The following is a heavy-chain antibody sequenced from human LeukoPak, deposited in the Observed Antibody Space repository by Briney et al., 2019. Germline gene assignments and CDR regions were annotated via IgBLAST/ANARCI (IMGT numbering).Heavy chain of an antibody. CDR3: AKGYCSSTSCPNQRYHDAFDI. CDR2: ISGSGGST. CDR1: GFSFSSYA. Sequence: GGSLRLSCAASGFSFSSYAMSWVRQAPGKGLEWVSAISGSGGSTYYADSVKGRFTISRDNSKNTLYLQMNSLSAEDTAVYYCAKGYCSSTSCPNQRYHDAFDIWGQGTMVTVSS. J-gene: IGHJ3*02. D-gene: IGHD2-2*01. V-gene: IGHV3-23*01.